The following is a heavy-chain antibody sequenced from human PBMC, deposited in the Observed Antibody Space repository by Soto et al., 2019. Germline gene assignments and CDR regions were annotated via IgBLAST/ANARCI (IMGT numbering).Heavy chain of an antibody. CDR1: GGSISNDDYY. V-gene: IGHV4-30-4*01. CDR3: ARGPRKYSGYDYPRFDY. CDR2: IHYKGST. Sequence: SETLSLTCTVSGGSISNDDYYWTWIRQPPGMRLEWIGYIHYKGSTYYNPSLKSRGPMSLDTSKNQFSLKLSSVTAADTAVYFCARGPRKYSGYDYPRFDYWGQGTLVTVSS. J-gene: IGHJ4*02. D-gene: IGHD5-12*01.